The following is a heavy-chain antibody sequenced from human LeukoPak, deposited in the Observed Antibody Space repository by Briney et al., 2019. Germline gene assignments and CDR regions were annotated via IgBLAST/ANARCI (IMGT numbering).Heavy chain of an antibody. V-gene: IGHV3-23*01. CDR1: GFTFSSYA. D-gene: IGHD3-3*01. Sequence: PGGSLRLSCAASGFTFSSYAMSWVRQAPGKGLEWVSAISGSGGSTYYADSVKGRFTISRDNSKNTLYLQMNSLRAEDTAVYYCARGYDFWSAYPGGDYWGQGTLVTVSS. J-gene: IGHJ4*02. CDR3: ARGYDFWSAYPGGDY. CDR2: ISGSGGST.